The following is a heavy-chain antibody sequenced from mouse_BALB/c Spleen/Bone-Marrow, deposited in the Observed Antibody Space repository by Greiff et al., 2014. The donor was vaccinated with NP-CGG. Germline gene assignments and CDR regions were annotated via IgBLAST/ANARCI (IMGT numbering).Heavy chain of an antibody. D-gene: IGHD2-1*01. CDR2: IDPANGNT. CDR3: AIYYGNYYAMDY. J-gene: IGHJ4*01. V-gene: IGHV14-3*02. CDR1: GFNIKDTY. Sequence: VQLQQPGAELVKPGASVKLSCTASGFNIKDTYMHWVKQRPEQGLEWIGRIDPANGNTKYDPKFQGKATITADTSSNTAYLQLSSLTSEDTAAYYCAIYYGNYYAMDYWGQGTSVTVSS.